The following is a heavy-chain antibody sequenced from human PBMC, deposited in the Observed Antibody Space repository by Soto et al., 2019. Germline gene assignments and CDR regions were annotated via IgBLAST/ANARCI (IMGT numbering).Heavy chain of an antibody. CDR1: GFSFSSYS. CDR3: GGGLWFGYGYNWRFDY. D-gene: IGHD3-10*01. CDR2: VSFDGSNK. J-gene: IGHJ4*01. V-gene: IGHV3-30-3*01. Sequence: QVQLVESGGGVVQPGRSLRLSCAASGFSFSSYSMHWVRQAPGKGLEWVAVVSFDGSNKYYANSVRDRFTVTRDNSKNMMYVQMNSMKTEDTAVYDSGGGLWFGYGYNWRFDYWGHGSLVTGSS.